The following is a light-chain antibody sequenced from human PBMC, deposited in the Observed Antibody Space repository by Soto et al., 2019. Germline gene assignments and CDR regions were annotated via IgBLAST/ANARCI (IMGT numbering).Light chain of an antibody. J-gene: IGKJ4*01. Sequence: DIVMTQSPLSLPVTPGEPASISCRSSQSLLHSNGYNYLDWYLQKQGQSPQLLIYLGSNRASGGRDRFSGSGAGTDFTLKISRVEAEDVGVYYCLQARETALSFGGGTKVEIK. CDR2: LGS. CDR3: LQARETALS. CDR1: QSLLHSNGYNY. V-gene: IGKV2-28*01.